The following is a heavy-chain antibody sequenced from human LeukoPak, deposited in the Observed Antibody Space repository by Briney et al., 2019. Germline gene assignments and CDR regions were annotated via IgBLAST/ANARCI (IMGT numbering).Heavy chain of an antibody. D-gene: IGHD6-13*01. J-gene: IGHJ5*02. CDR3: ARVLGSSRSGWFDP. V-gene: IGHV3-33*01. CDR1: GFTFSNYG. CDR2: VWYDGSNI. Sequence: GGSLRLSCAAIGFTFSNYGMHWVRQAPGKGLEWVAVVWYDGSNIYYADSVKGRFTISRDNSKNTLFLQMNNLRAEDTAVYYCARVLGSSRSGWFDPWGQGTLVTVSS.